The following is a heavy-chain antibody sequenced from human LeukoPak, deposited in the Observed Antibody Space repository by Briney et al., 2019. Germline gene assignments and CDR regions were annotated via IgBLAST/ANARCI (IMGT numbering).Heavy chain of an antibody. V-gene: IGHV3-74*01. CDR1: GFTFSNAW. CDR2: ITNDGSST. Sequence: PGGSLRLSCAASGFTFSNAWMNWVRQAPGEGLVWVSRITNDGSSTTYADSVKGRFTISRDNAKNMLYLQVNSLRAEDTAVYYCATQLGGNPAYWGQGTLVTVSS. J-gene: IGHJ4*02. CDR3: ATQLGGNPAY. D-gene: IGHD6-13*01.